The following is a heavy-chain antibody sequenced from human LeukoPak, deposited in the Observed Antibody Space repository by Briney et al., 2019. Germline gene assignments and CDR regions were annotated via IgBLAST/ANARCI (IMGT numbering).Heavy chain of an antibody. CDR1: GFTFSSYA. CDR3: AKDFRGVLGFVL. D-gene: IGHD3-10*01. V-gene: IGHV3-30-3*02. Sequence: GGSLRLSCAASGFTFSSYAMHWVRQAPGKGLEWVAVISYDGSNKYYADSVKGRFTISRDNSKNTLYLQMNSLRAEDTAVYYCAKDFRGVLGFVLWGQGTLVTVSS. CDR2: ISYDGSNK. J-gene: IGHJ4*02.